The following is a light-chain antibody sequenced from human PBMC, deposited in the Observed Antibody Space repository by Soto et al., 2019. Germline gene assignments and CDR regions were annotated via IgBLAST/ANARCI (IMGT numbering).Light chain of an antibody. Sequence: QSALTQPASVSGSPGPSITISCTGTSSDVGGYNYVSWYQQHPGKAPKLMIYDVSNRPSGVSNRFSGSKSGNTASLTISGLQAEDEADYYCSSYTSSSTDVVFGGGTQLTVL. CDR2: DVS. V-gene: IGLV2-14*01. CDR3: SSYTSSSTDVV. CDR1: SSDVGGYNY. J-gene: IGLJ2*01.